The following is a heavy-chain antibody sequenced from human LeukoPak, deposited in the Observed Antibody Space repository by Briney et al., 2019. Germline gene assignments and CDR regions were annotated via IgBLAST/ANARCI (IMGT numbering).Heavy chain of an antibody. CDR3: AKDSAAPISITMVRGRWYFDY. J-gene: IGHJ4*02. CDR1: GFTFSSCA. CDR2: ISGSGGST. Sequence: GGSPRLSCAASGFTFSSCAMSWVRQAPRKGLEWVSAISGSGGSTYYADSVKGRFTISRDNSKNTLYLQMNSLRAEDTAVYYCAKDSAAPISITMVRGRWYFDYWGQGTLVTVSS. V-gene: IGHV3-23*01. D-gene: IGHD3-10*01.